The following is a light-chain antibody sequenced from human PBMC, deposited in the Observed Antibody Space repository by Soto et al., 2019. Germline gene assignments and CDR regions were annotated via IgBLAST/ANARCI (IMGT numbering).Light chain of an antibody. CDR1: QSVSSY. Sequence: DIQMTQSPSSLSASVGDRVTITCRASQSVSSYLNWYQQKPGKAPKLLIYAASSLQSGVPSRFSGSGSGTDFTLTSSSLQPDDFATYYCQQSYSNRTFGQGTKVEIK. CDR2: AAS. J-gene: IGKJ1*01. V-gene: IGKV1-39*01. CDR3: QQSYSNRT.